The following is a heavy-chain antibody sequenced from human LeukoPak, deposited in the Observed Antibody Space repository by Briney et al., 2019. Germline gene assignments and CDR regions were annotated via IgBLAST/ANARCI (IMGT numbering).Heavy chain of an antibody. D-gene: IGHD3-22*01. CDR2: VYYSGST. CDR1: GGSISSRSYY. V-gene: IGHV4-39*01. Sequence: PSETLSLTCTVSGGSISSRSYYWGWIRQPPGKGLELIGSVYYSGSTYYNPSLKSRVTISVDTSKNQFSLKLSSVTAADTAVYYCARSGSSSGYLFDYWGQGTLVTVSS. CDR3: ARSGSSSGYLFDY. J-gene: IGHJ4*02.